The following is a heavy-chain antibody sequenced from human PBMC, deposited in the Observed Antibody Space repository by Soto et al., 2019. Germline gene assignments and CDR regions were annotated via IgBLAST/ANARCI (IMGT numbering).Heavy chain of an antibody. CDR3: ARGAVYDSGGYPYGMDV. CDR2: MDPKTGNA. J-gene: IGHJ6*02. Sequence: GQGLEWMGWMDPKTGNAGYAEKFQDRVTLTANTSISVAYMELSSLTSGDTAVYYCARGAVYDSGGYPYGMDVWGQGTTVIVSS. V-gene: IGHV1-8*01. D-gene: IGHD3-22*01.